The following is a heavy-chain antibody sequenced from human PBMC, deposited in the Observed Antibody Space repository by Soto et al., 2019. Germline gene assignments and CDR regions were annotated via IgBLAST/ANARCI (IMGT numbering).Heavy chain of an antibody. D-gene: IGHD3-22*01. CDR3: ARVKYYDSSGYLPFDY. Sequence: PSETLSLTCAVYGGSFSGYYWSRIRQPPGKGLEWIGEINHSGSTNYNPSLKSRVTISVDTSKNQFSLKLSSVTAADTAVYYCARVKYYDSSGYLPFDYWGQGTLVTVSS. CDR2: INHSGST. V-gene: IGHV4-34*01. CDR1: GGSFSGYY. J-gene: IGHJ4*02.